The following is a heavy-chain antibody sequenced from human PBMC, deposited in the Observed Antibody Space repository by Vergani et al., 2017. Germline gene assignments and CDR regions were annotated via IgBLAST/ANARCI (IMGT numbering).Heavy chain of an antibody. J-gene: IGHJ6*03. CDR2: ISAYNGHT. D-gene: IGHD1-14*01. Sequence: QVQLVQSGGEMKKPGASVKLSCRASGYTLLNHGLSWVRQAPGQGLEGMGWISAYNGHTHFAQKLQGRDTMTTDTVTNTAYMKFSSLRTDDTAVFYCAGESGTPGTASDYYYYIDVWGKGTKVTVSS. CDR1: GYTLLNHG. V-gene: IGHV1-18*01. CDR3: AGESGTPGTASDYYYYIDV.